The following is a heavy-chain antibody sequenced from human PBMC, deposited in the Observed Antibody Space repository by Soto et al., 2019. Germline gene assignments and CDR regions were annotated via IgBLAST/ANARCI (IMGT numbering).Heavy chain of an antibody. V-gene: IGHV3-33*01. D-gene: IGHD3-3*01. CDR2: IWYDGSNK. J-gene: IGHJ4*02. CDR3: AREGTIFGVVIGTHFDY. CDR1: GFTFSNYG. Sequence: QVQLVESGGGVVQPGRSLRLSCAASGFTFSNYGMHWVRQAPGKGLEWVAVIWYDGSNKYYADSVKGRFTISRDNSKNTLYLQMNSLRAEDTAVYYCAREGTIFGVVIGTHFDYWGQGTLVTVSS.